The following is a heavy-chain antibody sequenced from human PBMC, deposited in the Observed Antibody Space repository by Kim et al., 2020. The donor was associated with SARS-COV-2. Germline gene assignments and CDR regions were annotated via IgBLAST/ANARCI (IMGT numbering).Heavy chain of an antibody. Sequence: SETLSLTCTVSGGFISDYYWSWIRQPPGKGLEWIGYIYYNGITNYNPSLKNRVTISVDTSDNQFSLKLSSVTAADTAVYYCARGPVYSHYYVMDVWGQGTTVTASS. CDR1: GGFISDYY. CDR3: ARGPVYSHYYVMDV. CDR2: IYYNGIT. V-gene: IGHV4-59*01. J-gene: IGHJ6*02.